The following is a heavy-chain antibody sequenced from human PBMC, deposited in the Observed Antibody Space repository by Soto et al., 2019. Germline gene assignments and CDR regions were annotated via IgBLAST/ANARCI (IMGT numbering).Heavy chain of an antibody. Sequence: GGSLRLSCSASGFTFTTYAMSWVRQAPGKGLEWVSAISGSGGSTYYADSVKGRFTISRDNSKNTLYLQMNSLRAEDTAVYYWLKDEGSWHQHSDLWGKGSLVPVYS. CDR2: ISGSGGST. D-gene: IGHD6-13*01. CDR3: LKDEGSWHQHSDL. V-gene: IGHV3-23*01. J-gene: IGHJ1*01. CDR1: GFTFTTYA.